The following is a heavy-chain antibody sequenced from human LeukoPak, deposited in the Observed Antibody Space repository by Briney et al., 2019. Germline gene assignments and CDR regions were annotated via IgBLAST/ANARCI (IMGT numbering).Heavy chain of an antibody. D-gene: IGHD3-10*01. V-gene: IGHV4-39*07. J-gene: IGHJ4*02. CDR2: IYYSGKT. CDR3: ARAFFTDYYGSGSHFDY. Sequence: SETLSLTCSVSGDSIRSSGVYWAWIRQPPGKGLEWIGTIYYSGKTYYNPSLKSRLTISVDTSKNQFSLKLSSVTAADTAVYYCARAFFTDYYGSGSHFDYWGQGTLVTVSS. CDR1: GDSIRSSGVY.